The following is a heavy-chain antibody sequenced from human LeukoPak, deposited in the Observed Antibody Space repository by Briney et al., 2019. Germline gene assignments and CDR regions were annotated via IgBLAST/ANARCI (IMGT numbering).Heavy chain of an antibody. CDR1: GFTFSNYW. J-gene: IGHJ4*02. CDR3: ASGSTTWYPESPFHY. CDR2: IKQDGSEK. Sequence: GGSLRLSCAASGFTFSNYWMTWVRQAPGKGLEWVANIKQDGSEKYYLDSVKGRFTISRDNAKSSLYLQMNSLRAEDMAVYYCASGSTTWYPESPFHYWGQGSLVTVSS. D-gene: IGHD6-13*01. V-gene: IGHV3-7*02.